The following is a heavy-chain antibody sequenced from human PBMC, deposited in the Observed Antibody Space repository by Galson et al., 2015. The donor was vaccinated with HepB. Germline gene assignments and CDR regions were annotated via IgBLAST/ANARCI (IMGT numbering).Heavy chain of an antibody. CDR1: GDSVSSNSVT. CDR2: TYYRSKWLF. D-gene: IGHD7-27*01. Sequence: CAISGDSVSSNSVTWNWIRQSPSRGLEWLGRTYYRSKWLFNYAVSMSGRVTINSDTSKNQFSLQLSSVTPDDTAVYYCARDLKANWGFWYFDLWGRGTLVTVSS. V-gene: IGHV6-1*01. J-gene: IGHJ2*01. CDR3: ARDLKANWGFWYFDL.